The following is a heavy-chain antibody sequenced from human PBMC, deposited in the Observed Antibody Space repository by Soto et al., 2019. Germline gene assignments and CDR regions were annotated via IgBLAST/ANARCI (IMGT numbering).Heavy chain of an antibody. D-gene: IGHD3-3*01. CDR2: ISSSSSYI. J-gene: IGHJ6*02. Sequence: RGSLRLSCAASGFTFSSYSMNWVRQAPGKGLEWVSSISSSSSYIYYADSVKGRFTISRDNAKNSLYLQMNSLRAEDTAVYYCARDPSEITIFGVVGMDVWGQGTTVTVSS. V-gene: IGHV3-21*01. CDR1: GFTFSSYS. CDR3: ARDPSEITIFGVVGMDV.